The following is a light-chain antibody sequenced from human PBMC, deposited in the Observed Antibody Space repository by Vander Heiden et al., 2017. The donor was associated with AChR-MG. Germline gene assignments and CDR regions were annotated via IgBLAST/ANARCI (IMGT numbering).Light chain of an antibody. J-gene: IGKJ1*01. Sequence: EIVMTQSPATLSVSPGERATLSCRASQSVNSNLAWYQQKPGQAPRLLIYGASTRATGIPARFSGSGSGTDFTLTISSLQSEDFAVYYCQQDNNWPQTFGQGTKVEIK. V-gene: IGKV3-15*01. CDR3: QQDNNWPQT. CDR1: QSVNSN. CDR2: GAS.